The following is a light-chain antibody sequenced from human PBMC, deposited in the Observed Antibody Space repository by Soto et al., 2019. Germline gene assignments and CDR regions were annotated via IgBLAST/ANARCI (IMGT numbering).Light chain of an antibody. CDR1: SSDVGSYNR. V-gene: IGLV2-18*02. CDR2: EVS. CDR3: NSYTSSGTYV. J-gene: IGLJ1*01. Sequence: QSGATQAPSGCGAPGQAGSIPCTGTSSDVGSYNRVSWYQQPPGTAPKLMIYEVSNRPSGVPDRFSGSKSGNTASLTISGLQAEDEADYYCNSYTSSGTYVFGTGTKVTV.